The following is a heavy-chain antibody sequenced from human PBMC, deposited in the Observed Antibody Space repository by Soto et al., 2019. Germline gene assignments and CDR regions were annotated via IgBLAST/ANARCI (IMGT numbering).Heavy chain of an antibody. Sequence: PGGSPRLSCAASGFTFSSYAMSWVRQAPGKGLEWVSAISGSGGSTYYADSVKGRFTISRDNSKKTLYLQMNSLRAEDTAVYYCAKSLTGTTAYYYGMDVWGQGTTVTVS. V-gene: IGHV3-23*01. D-gene: IGHD1-20*01. CDR3: AKSLTGTTAYYYGMDV. CDR2: ISGSGGST. CDR1: GFTFSSYA. J-gene: IGHJ6*02.